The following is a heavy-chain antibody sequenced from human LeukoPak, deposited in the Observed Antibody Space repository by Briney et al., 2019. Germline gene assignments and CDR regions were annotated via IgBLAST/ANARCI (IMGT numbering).Heavy chain of an antibody. D-gene: IGHD6-19*01. CDR1: GGSISSYY. CDR2: IYTSGST. J-gene: IGHJ5*02. V-gene: IGHV4-4*07. Sequence: SETPSLTCTVSGGSISSYYWSRIRQPAGKGLEWIGRIYTSGSTNYNPSLKSRVTMSVDTSKNQFSLKLSSVTAADTAVYYCARDAPFGSGWYGDWFDPWGQGTLVTVSS. CDR3: ARDAPFGSGWYGDWFDP.